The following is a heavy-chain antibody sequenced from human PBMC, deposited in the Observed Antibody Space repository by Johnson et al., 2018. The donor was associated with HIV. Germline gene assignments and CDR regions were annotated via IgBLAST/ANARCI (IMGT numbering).Heavy chain of an antibody. CDR3: AKARGYNYFIDAFDR. CDR2: IWSDGDNK. Sequence: QMLLVESGGGVVQPGRSLRLSCAASGFTFSNYGMHWVRQAPGKGLEWVALIWSDGDNKYYTDSVKGRFTISRDNSRNTVYLQINSLRAEDTAMYYCAKARGYNYFIDAFDRWGQGTLVTVSS. CDR1: GFTFSNYG. V-gene: IGHV3-33*06. D-gene: IGHD5-18*01. J-gene: IGHJ3*01.